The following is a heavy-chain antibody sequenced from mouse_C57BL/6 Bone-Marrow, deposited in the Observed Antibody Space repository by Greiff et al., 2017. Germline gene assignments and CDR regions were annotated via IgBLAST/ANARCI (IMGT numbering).Heavy chain of an antibody. CDR3: ARPYSNYGGLFAY. CDR1: GFTISDSG. D-gene: IGHD2-5*01. J-gene: IGHJ3*01. CDR2: ISSGSSTI. Sequence: EVQLVESGGGLVKPGGSLKFSCAASGFTISDSGMHWVRQAPEKGLEWVAYISSGSSTIYYADTVKGRFTISRDNAKNTLFLQMTSLRSEDTAMYYCARPYSNYGGLFAYWGQGTLVTVSA. V-gene: IGHV5-17*01.